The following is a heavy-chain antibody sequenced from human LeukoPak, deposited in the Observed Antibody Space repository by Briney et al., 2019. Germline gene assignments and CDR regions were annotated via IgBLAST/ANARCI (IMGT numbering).Heavy chain of an antibody. CDR2: INHSGST. Sequence: SQTLSLTCTVSGGSISSGGYYWSWVRQPPGKGLEWIGEINHSGSTNYNPSLKSRVTISVDTSKNQFSLKLSSVTAADTAAYYCAGLSSSWRSKSPDFDYWGQGTLVTVSS. D-gene: IGHD6-13*01. J-gene: IGHJ4*02. V-gene: IGHV4-30-2*01. CDR1: GGSISSGGYY. CDR3: AGLSSSWRSKSPDFDY.